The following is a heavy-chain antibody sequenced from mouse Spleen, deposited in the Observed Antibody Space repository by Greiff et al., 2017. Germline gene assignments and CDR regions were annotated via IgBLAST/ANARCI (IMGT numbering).Heavy chain of an antibody. CDR3: ARDGNPRFAY. V-gene: IGHV5-17*01. CDR2: ISSGSSTI. D-gene: IGHD2-1*01. Sequence: EVMLVESGGGLVKPGGSLKLSCAASGFTFSDYGMHWVRQAPEKGLEWVAYISSGSSTIYYADTVKGRFTISRDNAKNTLFLQMTSLRSEDTAMYYCARDGNPRFAYWGQGTLVTVSA. J-gene: IGHJ3*01. CDR1: GFTFSDYG.